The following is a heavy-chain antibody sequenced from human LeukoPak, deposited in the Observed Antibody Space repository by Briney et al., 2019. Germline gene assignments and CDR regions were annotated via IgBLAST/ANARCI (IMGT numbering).Heavy chain of an antibody. J-gene: IGHJ4*02. CDR1: GGTFSSYA. V-gene: IGHV1-69*13. D-gene: IGHD2-2*01. Sequence: SVKVSCKASGGTFSSYAISWVRQAPGQGLEWMGGIIPIFGTANYAQKFQGRVTITADESTSTAYMELSSLRSEDTAVYYCVGGGGYCTSAGCFLSLDYWGQGTLVTVSS. CDR2: IIPIFGTA. CDR3: VGGGGYCTSAGCFLSLDY.